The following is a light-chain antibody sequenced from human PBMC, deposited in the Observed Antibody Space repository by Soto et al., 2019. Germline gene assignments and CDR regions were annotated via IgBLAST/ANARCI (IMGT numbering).Light chain of an antibody. J-gene: IGLJ2*01. CDR1: TSNIGTDT. Sequence: QSVLTQPPSASGTPGQRVTISCSGSTSNIGTDTVNWYQQLPGTAPKLLIYRSNQRPSGVPDRFSGSKSGPSASLAISGLQSEDEADYYCAAWDDSLNGVVFGGGTKLTVL. CDR3: AAWDDSLNGVV. CDR2: RSN. V-gene: IGLV1-44*01.